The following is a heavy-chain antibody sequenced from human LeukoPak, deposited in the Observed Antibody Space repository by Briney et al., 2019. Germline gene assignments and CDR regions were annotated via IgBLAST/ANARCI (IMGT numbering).Heavy chain of an antibody. CDR1: GGSISSYY. CDR3: ARLLEYSSSSFDY. J-gene: IGHJ4*02. V-gene: IGHV4-59*08. CDR2: IYYSGST. Sequence: PSETLSLTCTVSGGSISSYYWSWIRQPPGKGLEWIGYIYYSGSTNYNPSLKSRVTISVDTSKSQFSLKLSSVTAADTAVYYCARLLEYSSSSFDYWGQGTLVTVSS. D-gene: IGHD6-6*01.